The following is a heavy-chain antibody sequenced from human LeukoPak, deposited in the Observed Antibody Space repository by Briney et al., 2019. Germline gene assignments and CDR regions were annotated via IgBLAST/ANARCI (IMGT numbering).Heavy chain of an antibody. J-gene: IGHJ4*02. V-gene: IGHV3-30*02. CDR1: GFTFIAYG. Sequence: SGGSLSLSCGASGFTFIAYGMHCVRQAPGKGLEWVALIHYDGSIKTYADSVKGRFTISRDNSNNTLYLQMNGLTTEDTAVYYCAKLSRTLPVDYWGQGTLVTVSS. CDR3: AKLSRTLPVDY. D-gene: IGHD2/OR15-2a*01. CDR2: IHYDGSIK.